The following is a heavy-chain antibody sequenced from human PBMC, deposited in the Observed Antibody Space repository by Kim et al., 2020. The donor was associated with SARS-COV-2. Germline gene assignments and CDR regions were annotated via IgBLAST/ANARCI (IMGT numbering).Heavy chain of an antibody. D-gene: IGHD4-17*01. V-gene: IGHV2-5*02. CDR1: GFSLSTSGVG. Sequence: SGPTLVKPTQTLTLTCTFSGFSLSTSGVGVGWIRQPPVQALDWLALIYWDDDKRYSPSLKSRLTITKDTSKNQVVLTMTNMDPVDTATYYCAHRDDYDAFDIWGQGKMVTVSS. CDR2: IYWDDDK. CDR3: AHRDDYDAFDI. J-gene: IGHJ3*02.